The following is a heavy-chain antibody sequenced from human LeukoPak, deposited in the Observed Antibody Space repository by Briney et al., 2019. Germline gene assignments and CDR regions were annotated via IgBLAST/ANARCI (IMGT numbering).Heavy chain of an antibody. CDR3: AKDIRYNYGS. CDR1: GFTFSSYG. V-gene: IGHV3-30*18. D-gene: IGHD5-18*01. CDR2: ISYDGSNK. J-gene: IGHJ5*02. Sequence: PGGSLRLSCAASGFTFSSYGMHWVRQAPGKGLEWVAVISYDGSNKYYADSVKGRFTISRDNSKNTLYLQMNSLRAEDTAVYYCAKDIRYNYGSWGQGTLVTVSS.